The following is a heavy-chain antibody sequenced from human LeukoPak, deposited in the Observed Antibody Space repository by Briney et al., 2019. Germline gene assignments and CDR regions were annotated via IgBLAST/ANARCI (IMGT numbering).Heavy chain of an antibody. D-gene: IGHD6-19*01. CDR1: GGSIRSSYYY. CDR3: AREAVAGTEALYYFDY. Sequence: SETLSLTCTVSGGSIRSSYYYCGWIRQPPGKGLEWIGSIYDSGSTYYNPSLKSRVTISVDTSKNQFSLKLNSVTAADTAVYYCAREAVAGTEALYYFDYWGQGTLVTVSS. V-gene: IGHV4-39*02. J-gene: IGHJ4*02. CDR2: IYDSGST.